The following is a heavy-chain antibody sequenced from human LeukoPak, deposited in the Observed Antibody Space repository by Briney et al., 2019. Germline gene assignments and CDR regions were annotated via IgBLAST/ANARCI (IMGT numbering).Heavy chain of an antibody. CDR1: GYSFTNYW. V-gene: IGHV5-51*01. CDR2: IYPGDSDS. D-gene: IGHD2-2*01. Sequence: GESLKISCEGSGYSFTNYWIGWVRQMPGKGLEWMGIIYPGDSDSRYSPSFQGQVTISADKSISTTYLQWSSLKASDTAIYYCARLFSTTLWYFDRWGRGTLVTASS. J-gene: IGHJ2*01. CDR3: ARLFSTTLWYFDR.